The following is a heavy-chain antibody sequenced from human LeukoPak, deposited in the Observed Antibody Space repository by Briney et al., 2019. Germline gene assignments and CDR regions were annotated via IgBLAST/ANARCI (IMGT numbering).Heavy chain of an antibody. V-gene: IGHV1-69*05. CDR2: IIPIFGTA. Sequence: SVKVSCKASGGTFISYAISWVRQAPGQGLEWMGRIIPIFGTANYAQRFQGRLTITTDESTSTAYMELSSLRSEDTAEYYCARTDLELGDFDYWGQGTLVTVSS. J-gene: IGHJ4*02. CDR1: GGTFISYA. CDR3: ARTDLELGDFDY. D-gene: IGHD1-7*01.